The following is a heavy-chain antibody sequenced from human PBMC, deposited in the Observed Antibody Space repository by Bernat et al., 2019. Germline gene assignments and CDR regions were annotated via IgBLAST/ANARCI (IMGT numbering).Heavy chain of an antibody. CDR3: AKDQEQPPHYYYYYGMDV. V-gene: IGHV3-30*18. CDR1: GFTFSSYG. CDR2: ISYDGSNK. D-gene: IGHD6-13*01. J-gene: IGHJ6*02. Sequence: VQLVESGGGVVQPGRSLRLSCAASGFTFSSYGMHWVRQAPGKGLEWVAVISYDGSNKYYADSVKGRFTISRDNSKNTLYLQMNSLRAEDTAVYYCAKDQEQPPHYYYYYGMDVWGQGTTVTVSS.